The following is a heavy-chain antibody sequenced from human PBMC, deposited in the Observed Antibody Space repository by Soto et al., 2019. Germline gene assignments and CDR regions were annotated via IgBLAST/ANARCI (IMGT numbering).Heavy chain of an antibody. J-gene: IGHJ6*02. V-gene: IGHV6-1*01. CDR3: ARVYFLGMRTYNGMDV. D-gene: IGHD7-27*01. CDR2: TYYRSKWYN. CDR1: GDSVSSNSAA. Sequence: PSQTLSLTCAISGDSVSSNSAAWNWIRQSPSRGLEWLGRTYYRSKWYNDYAVSVKSRITINPDTSKNQFSLQLNSVTPEDTAVYYCARVYFLGMRTYNGMDVWGQGTKVTVSS.